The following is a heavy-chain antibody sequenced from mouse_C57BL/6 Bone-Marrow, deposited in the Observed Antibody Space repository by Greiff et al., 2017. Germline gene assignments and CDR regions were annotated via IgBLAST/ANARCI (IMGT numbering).Heavy chain of an antibody. V-gene: IGHV14-3*01. CDR2: IDPANGNP. CDR1: GFNIKNTY. J-gene: IGHJ2*01. Sequence: VQLQQSVAELVRPGASVKLSCTASGFNIKNTYMHWVKQRPAQGLEWIGRIDPANGNPKYAPQFQGKATLTADTSSTTAYLQLSSPTSEDTAIYDCDSAYYGSSYDFGYWGQGTTLTVTA. CDR3: DSAYYGSSYDFGY. D-gene: IGHD1-1*01.